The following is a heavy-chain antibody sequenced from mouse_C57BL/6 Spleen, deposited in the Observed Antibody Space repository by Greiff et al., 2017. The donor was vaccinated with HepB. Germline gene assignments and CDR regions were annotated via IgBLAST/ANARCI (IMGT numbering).Heavy chain of an antibody. CDR2: IDPENGDT. Sequence: VQLKQSGAELVRPGASVKLSCTASGFNIKDDYMHWVKQRPEQGLEWIGWIDPENGDTEYASKFQGKATITADTSSNTAYLQLSSLTSEDTAVYYCTTGSSYPYAMDYWGQGTSVTVSS. J-gene: IGHJ4*01. V-gene: IGHV14-4*01. CDR1: GFNIKDDY. D-gene: IGHD1-1*01. CDR3: TTGSSYPYAMDY.